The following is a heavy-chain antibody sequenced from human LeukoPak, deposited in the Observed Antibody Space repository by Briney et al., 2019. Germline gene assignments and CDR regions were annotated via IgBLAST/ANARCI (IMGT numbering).Heavy chain of an antibody. D-gene: IGHD6-13*01. CDR2: ISAYNGNT. Sequence: ASVKVSCKASGYTSTSYGISWVRQAPGQGLEWMGWISAYNGNTNYAQKPQGRVTMTTDTSTSTAYMELRSLRSDDTAVYYCARVHNPGIAAAGTDFDYWGQGTLVTVSS. V-gene: IGHV1-18*01. CDR1: GYTSTSYG. CDR3: ARVHNPGIAAAGTDFDY. J-gene: IGHJ4*02.